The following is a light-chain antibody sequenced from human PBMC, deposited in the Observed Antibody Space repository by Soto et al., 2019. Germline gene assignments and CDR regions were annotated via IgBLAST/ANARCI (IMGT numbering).Light chain of an antibody. CDR1: SSDVGGYNY. V-gene: IGLV2-8*01. Sequence: QSALTQPPSASGSRGQSVAISCTGTSSDVGGYNYVSWYQQHPGKAPKLMIYEVNKRPSGVPDRFSGSKSGITASLTVSGLQAEDEADYYCSSYAGSSNVFGAGTKLTV. CDR3: SSYAGSSNV. J-gene: IGLJ1*01. CDR2: EVN.